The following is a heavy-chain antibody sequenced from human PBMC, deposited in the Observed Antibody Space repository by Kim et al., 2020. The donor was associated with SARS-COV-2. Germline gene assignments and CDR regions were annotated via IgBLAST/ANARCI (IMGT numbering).Heavy chain of an antibody. J-gene: IGHJ6*02. CDR2: IKQDGSEK. V-gene: IGHV3-7*03. CDR1: GFTFSSYW. D-gene: IGHD6-19*01. Sequence: GGSLRLSCAASGFTFSSYWMSWVRQAPGKGLEWVANIKQDGSEKYYVDSVKGRFTISRDNAKNSLYLQMNSLRAEDTAVYYCARVDDIAVAKGYYGMDVWGQGTTVTVSS. CDR3: ARVDDIAVAKGYYGMDV.